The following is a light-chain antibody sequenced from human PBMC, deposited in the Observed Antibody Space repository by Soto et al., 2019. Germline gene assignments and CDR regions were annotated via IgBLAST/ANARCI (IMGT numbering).Light chain of an antibody. Sequence: DIQMTQSPSSLSASVGDRVTITCRASQSIAGYLNWYHQKPGKAPKLLIYAASSLQSGVPSRFSGSGSGTDFTLTISSLQPGDFATYYCQQSYSTPFTFGPGTKVDIK. CDR3: QQSYSTPFT. V-gene: IGKV1-39*01. CDR1: QSIAGY. CDR2: AAS. J-gene: IGKJ3*01.